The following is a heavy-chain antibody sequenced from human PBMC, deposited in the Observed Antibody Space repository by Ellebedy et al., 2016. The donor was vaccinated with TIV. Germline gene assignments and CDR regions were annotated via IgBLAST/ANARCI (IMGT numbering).Heavy chain of an antibody. CDR2: IIPIFGTT. CDR3: AESDGSSAWGTDY. V-gene: IGHV1-69*13. Sequence: SVKVSXXASGGTFNAYAISWVRKAPGQGLEWLGGIIPIFGTTNYAQKFQGRVTITADELTSTAVMELSSLRSEDTAVYYCAESDGSSAWGTDYWGQGTLVTVSS. D-gene: IGHD1-26*01. J-gene: IGHJ4*02. CDR1: GGTFNAYA.